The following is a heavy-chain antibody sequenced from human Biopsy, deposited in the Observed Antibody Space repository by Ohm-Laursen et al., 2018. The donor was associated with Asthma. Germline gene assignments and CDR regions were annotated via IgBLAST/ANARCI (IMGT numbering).Heavy chain of an antibody. Sequence: VKISCKASGGSFSNFAFSWVRQAPGHGLEWMGTIITKFDITSYAEKFQGRVTITADKSTSTTYMELSRLRSEDTAVYYCARSYDTDSYPVLVLDYWGQGTLVTVSS. CDR1: GGSFSNFA. CDR3: ARSYDTDSYPVLVLDY. J-gene: IGHJ4*02. D-gene: IGHD3-22*01. CDR2: IITKFDIT. V-gene: IGHV1-69*10.